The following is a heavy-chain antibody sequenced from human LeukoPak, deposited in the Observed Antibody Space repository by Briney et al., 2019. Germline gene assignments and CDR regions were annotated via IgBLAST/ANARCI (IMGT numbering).Heavy chain of an antibody. V-gene: IGHV3-21*01. Sequence: GGSLRLSCAASGFTFSSYSLNLVRQAPGKGLELVSSISSSSSYIYYADSVKGRFTISRDNAKNSLYLQMNSLRAEDTAVYYCARDIVVVPAALVYWGQGTLVTVSS. CDR3: ARDIVVVPAALVY. D-gene: IGHD2-2*01. CDR1: GFTFSSYS. CDR2: ISSSSSYI. J-gene: IGHJ4*02.